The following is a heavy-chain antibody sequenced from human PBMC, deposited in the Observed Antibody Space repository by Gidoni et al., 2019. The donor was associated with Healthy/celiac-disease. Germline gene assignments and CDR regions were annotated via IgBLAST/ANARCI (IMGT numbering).Heavy chain of an antibody. CDR3: ASNYYDRSGYYSYYFDY. V-gene: IGHV3-11*01. D-gene: IGHD3-22*01. J-gene: IGHJ4*02. CDR2: ISSSGSTI. CDR1: GFTCSDYY. Sequence: QVQLVESGRGLVKPGGSLRLSSAASGFTCSDYYMRWIRQAPGKGLEWVSYISSSGSTISYADSVQGRFPISRDNANNSLSLQMNSLRADDTAVYYCASNYYDRSGYYSYYFDYWGQGTLVTVSS.